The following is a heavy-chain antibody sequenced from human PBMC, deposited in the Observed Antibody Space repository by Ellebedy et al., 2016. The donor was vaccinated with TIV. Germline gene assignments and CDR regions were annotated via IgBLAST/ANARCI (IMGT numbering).Heavy chain of an antibody. J-gene: IGHJ4*02. CDR2: IYYSGST. V-gene: IGHV4-39*02. D-gene: IGHD6-19*01. CDR3: ARDCIAVAETDY. Sequence: WIRQPPGKGLEWIGSIYYSGSTYYNPSLKSRVTISVDTSKNQFSLKLSSVTAADTAVYYCARDCIAVAETDYWGQGTLVTVSS.